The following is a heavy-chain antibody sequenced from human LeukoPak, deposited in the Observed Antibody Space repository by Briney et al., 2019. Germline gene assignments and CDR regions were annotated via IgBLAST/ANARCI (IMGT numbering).Heavy chain of an antibody. Sequence: PGGSLRLSCAASGFTFSNAWMSWVRQAPGKGLEWVGRIKSKTDGGTTDYAAPVKGRFTISRDDSKNTLYLQMNSLRPEDTAVYYCAREYSYDCGYWGQGTLVTVSS. D-gene: IGHD5-18*01. CDR1: GFTFSNAW. J-gene: IGHJ4*02. CDR2: IKSKTDGGTT. CDR3: AREYSYDCGY. V-gene: IGHV3-15*01.